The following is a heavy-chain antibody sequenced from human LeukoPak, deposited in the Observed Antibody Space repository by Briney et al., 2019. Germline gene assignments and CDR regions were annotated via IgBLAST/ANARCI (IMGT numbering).Heavy chain of an antibody. CDR3: AKDPLSSWSFFDY. D-gene: IGHD6-13*01. V-gene: IGHV3-23*01. CDR1: GFTFSSYA. J-gene: IGHJ4*02. CDR2: ISGSGGST. Sequence: PGGSLRLSCAASGFTFSSYAMSWVRQAPGKGLEWVSDISGSGGSTYYADSVKGRFTISRDNSKNTLFLQMNSLRAEDTAVYYCAKDPLSSWSFFDYWGQGTLDTVSS.